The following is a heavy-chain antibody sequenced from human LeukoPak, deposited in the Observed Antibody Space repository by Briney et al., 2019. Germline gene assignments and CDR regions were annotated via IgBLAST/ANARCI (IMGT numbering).Heavy chain of an antibody. CDR1: GFTFSSYA. CDR3: ARARRSGSNWFDP. D-gene: IGHD3-3*01. V-gene: IGHV3-30-3*01. Sequence: PGRSLRLSCAASGFTFSSYAMHWVRQAPGKGLEWVAVISYDGSNKYYADSVKGRFTISRDNSKNTLYLQMNSLRAEDTAVYYCARARRSGSNWFDPWGQGTLATVSS. J-gene: IGHJ5*02. CDR2: ISYDGSNK.